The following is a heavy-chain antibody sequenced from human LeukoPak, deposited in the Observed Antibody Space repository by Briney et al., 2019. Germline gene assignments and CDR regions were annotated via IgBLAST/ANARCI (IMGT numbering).Heavy chain of an antibody. J-gene: IGHJ4*02. CDR2: IYYSGST. Sequence: SETLSLTCTVSGGSVSSSSYYWGWIRQPPGKGLEWIGSIYYSGSTYYNPSLKSRVTISVDTSKNQFSLKLSSVTAADTAVHYCARGIRRYFDYWGQGTLVTVSS. V-gene: IGHV4-39*07. CDR3: ARGIRRYFDY. CDR1: GGSVSSSSYY. D-gene: IGHD3-3*02.